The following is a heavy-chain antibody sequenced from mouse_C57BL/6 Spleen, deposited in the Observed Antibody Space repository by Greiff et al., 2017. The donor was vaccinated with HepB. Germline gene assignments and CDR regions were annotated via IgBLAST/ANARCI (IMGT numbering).Heavy chain of an antibody. J-gene: IGHJ1*03. CDR3: ARSHDGYDWYFDV. D-gene: IGHD2-3*01. CDR1: GFTFSDYY. Sequence: EVKLVESGGGLVQPGGSLKLSCAASGFTFSDYYMYWVRQTPEKRLEWVAYISNGGGSTYCPDTVKGRFTLSRDNAKNTLYMQMSRLKSEDTAMYYCARSHDGYDWYFDVWGTGTTDSVSS. V-gene: IGHV5-12*01. CDR2: ISNGGGST.